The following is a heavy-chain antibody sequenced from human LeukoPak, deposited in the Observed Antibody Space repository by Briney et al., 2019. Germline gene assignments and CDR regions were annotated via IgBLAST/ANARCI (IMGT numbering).Heavy chain of an antibody. CDR1: GFSFSSYG. CDR3: ARVAFDSIGYYLFDY. CDR2: IWYGGTND. J-gene: IGHJ4*02. Sequence: PGGSLRLSCAASGFSFSSYGMHWVRQAPGKGLEWVAVIWYGGTNDYYADSVKGRFTISRDNSRNTLYLQMNSLRNEDTAVYSCARVAFDSIGYYLFDYWGQGTLVTVSS. V-gene: IGHV3-33*01. D-gene: IGHD3-22*01.